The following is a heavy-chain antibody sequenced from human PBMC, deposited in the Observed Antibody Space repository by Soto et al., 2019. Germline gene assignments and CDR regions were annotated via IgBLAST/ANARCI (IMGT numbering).Heavy chain of an antibody. D-gene: IGHD5-18*01. CDR1: GGSISTYY. J-gene: IGHJ4*02. CDR3: ARGRSGYSYGTEAYYFDY. CDR2: VSTSVTT. V-gene: IGHV4-4*07. Sequence: SETLSLTCPVSGGSISTYYWSWIRQPAGKRLEWIGHVSTSVTTNYHPSVKSRVTMSLDTSKKQFSLNLYSVTAADTAVYYCARGRSGYSYGTEAYYFDYWGQGTQVTVSS.